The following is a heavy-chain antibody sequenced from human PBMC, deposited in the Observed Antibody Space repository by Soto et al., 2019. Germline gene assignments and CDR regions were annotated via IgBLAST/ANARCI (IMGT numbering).Heavy chain of an antibody. CDR1: GFTFSNYW. D-gene: IGHD3-10*01. CDR3: ARQNNYGTDY. Sequence: GGSLRLSCAASGFTFSNYWMQWVRQAPGKGLVWVSRIHNDGRNTIYADSVKGRFTISRDNAKNTLYLQMNSLRAEDTAVYYCARQNNYGTDYWGQGTLVTVS. V-gene: IGHV3-74*01. CDR2: IHNDGRNT. J-gene: IGHJ4*02.